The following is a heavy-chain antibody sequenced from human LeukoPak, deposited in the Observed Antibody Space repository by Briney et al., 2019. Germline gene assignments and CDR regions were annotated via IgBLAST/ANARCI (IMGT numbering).Heavy chain of an antibody. V-gene: IGHV4-31*03. J-gene: IGHJ6*02. Sequence: PSETLSLTCTVSGGSISSGGYYWSWIRQHPGKGLEWIGYIYYSGSTYYNPSLKSRVTISVDTSKNQFSLNLSSVTAADTAIYYCARDTGYLGSNYGMDVWGQGTTVTVSS. CDR1: GGSISSGGYY. CDR3: ARDTGYLGSNYGMDV. D-gene: IGHD3-22*01. CDR2: IYYSGST.